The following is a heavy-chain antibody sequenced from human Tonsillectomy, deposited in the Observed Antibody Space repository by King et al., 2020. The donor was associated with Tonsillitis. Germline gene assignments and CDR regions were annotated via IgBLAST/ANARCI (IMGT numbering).Heavy chain of an antibody. J-gene: IGHJ3*02. V-gene: IGHV3-48*03. D-gene: IGHD3-22*01. CDR1: GFTFSSSE. CDR2: ISSRGRTI. CDR3: AREGIDYYDSSGYYRVDAFDI. Sequence: VQLVESGGGLVQPGGCLRLSCAASGFTFSSSEMNWVCQAPGKGLEWVSYISSRGRTIYYADSVKGRFTISRDNSKNSLYLQMNSLRAEDTAVYYCAREGIDYYDSSGYYRVDAFDIWGQGTMVTVSS.